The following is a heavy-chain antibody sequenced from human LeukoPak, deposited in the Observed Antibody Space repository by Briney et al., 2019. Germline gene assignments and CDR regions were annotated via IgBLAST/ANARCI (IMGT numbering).Heavy chain of an antibody. V-gene: IGHV3-9*01. CDR1: GFTFDDYA. CDR2: ISWNSGSI. J-gene: IGHJ4*02. CDR3: AKGLGYSYGDLDC. Sequence: GRSLRLSCAASGFTFDDYAMHWVRQAPGKGLEWVSGISWNSGSIGYADSVKGRFTISRDNAKNSLYLQMNSLRAEDTALYYCAKGLGYSYGDLDCWGQGTLVTVSS. D-gene: IGHD5-18*01.